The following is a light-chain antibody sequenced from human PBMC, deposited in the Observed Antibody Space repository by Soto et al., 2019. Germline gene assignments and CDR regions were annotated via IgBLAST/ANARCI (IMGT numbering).Light chain of an antibody. CDR2: DAS. CDR3: QQYATYAPST. J-gene: IGKJ1*01. V-gene: IGKV1-5*01. CDR1: QSIGTW. Sequence: DIQLTQSPSTLSPSVGDRVTITCRASQSIGTWLAWYQHRPGEGPKLLIHDASTLESGVPSRFSGSGSATEFSLTISSLESGDSGTYHCQQYATYAPSTFGQGTKVEIK.